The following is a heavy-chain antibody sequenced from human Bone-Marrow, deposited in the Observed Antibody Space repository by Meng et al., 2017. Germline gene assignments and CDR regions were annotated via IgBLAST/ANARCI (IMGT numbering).Heavy chain of an antibody. J-gene: IGHJ4*02. Sequence: SETLSLTCTVSGGSISSSSYYWGWIRQPPGKGLEWIGSIYYSGSTNYNPSLKSRVTISVDTSKNQFFLKLSSVTAADTAVYYCARDHRRSGWYGYWGQGTLVTVSS. CDR3: ARDHRRSGWYGY. CDR2: IYYSGST. CDR1: GGSISSSSYY. D-gene: IGHD6-19*01. V-gene: IGHV4-39*07.